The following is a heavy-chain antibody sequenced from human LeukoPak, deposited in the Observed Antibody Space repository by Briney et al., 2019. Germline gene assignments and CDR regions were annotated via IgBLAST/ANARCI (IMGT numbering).Heavy chain of an antibody. J-gene: IGHJ6*03. Sequence: GGSLRLSCTASGFTFGDYAMGWVRQAPGKGLEWVGFIRSKAYGGTTEYAASVKGRFTISRDDSKSIAYLQMNSLKTEDTAVYYCTRYYGSGSYYPNYYYYYMDVWGKGTTVTISS. D-gene: IGHD3-10*01. V-gene: IGHV3-49*04. CDR3: TRYYGSGSYYPNYYYYYMDV. CDR1: GFTFGDYA. CDR2: IRSKAYGGTT.